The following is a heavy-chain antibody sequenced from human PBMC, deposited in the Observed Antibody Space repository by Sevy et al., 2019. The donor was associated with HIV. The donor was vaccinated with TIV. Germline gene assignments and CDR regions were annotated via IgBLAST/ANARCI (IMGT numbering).Heavy chain of an antibody. CDR2: ISGSGGSGDKT. J-gene: IGHJ4*02. V-gene: IGHV3-23*01. CDR1: GFTFSNYA. Sequence: GGSLRLSCAASGFTFSNYAMNWVRQAPGKGLEWVSGISGSGGSGDKTNYADSVKGRFTIPRDVSKNSLYLQLNSLRAEDTAIYYCARKYDSSGYFDYWGQGTLVTVSS. CDR3: ARKYDSSGYFDY. D-gene: IGHD3-22*01.